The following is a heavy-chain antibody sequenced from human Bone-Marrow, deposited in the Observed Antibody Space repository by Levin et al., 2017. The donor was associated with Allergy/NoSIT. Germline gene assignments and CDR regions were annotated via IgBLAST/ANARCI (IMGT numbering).Heavy chain of an antibody. D-gene: IGHD5-12*01. CDR1: GYTFTSYG. CDR3: ARGVHSGYGRRGAFDI. J-gene: IGHJ3*02. Sequence: GGSLRLSCKASGYTFTSYGISWVRQAPGQGLEWMGWISAYNGNTNYAQKLQGRVTMTTDTSTSTAYMELRSLRSDDTAVYYCARGVHSGYGRRGAFDIWGQGTMVTVSS. CDR2: ISAYNGNT. V-gene: IGHV1-18*01.